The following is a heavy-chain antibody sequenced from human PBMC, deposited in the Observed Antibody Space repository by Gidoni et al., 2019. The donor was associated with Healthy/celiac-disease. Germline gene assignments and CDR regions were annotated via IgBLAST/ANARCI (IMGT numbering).Heavy chain of an antibody. CDR2: ISSSSSYL. CDR1: GFTFSSYS. Sequence: EVQLVVSGGGLVKPGGSLRLSCAASGFTFSSYSMNWVRQAPGKGLGWVSSISSSSSYLYYADSGKGRFTISRDNAKNSLYLQMNSLRAEDTAVYYCARVVTMSYYFDYWGQGTLVTVSS. V-gene: IGHV3-21*01. D-gene: IGHD3-10*02. J-gene: IGHJ4*02. CDR3: ARVVTMSYYFDY.